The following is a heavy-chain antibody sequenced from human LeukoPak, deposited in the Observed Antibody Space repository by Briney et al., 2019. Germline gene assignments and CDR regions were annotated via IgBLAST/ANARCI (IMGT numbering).Heavy chain of an antibody. V-gene: IGHV3-9*01. J-gene: IGHJ4*01. CDR3: AKDKGDSSTWSSPFDY. D-gene: IGHD6-13*01. CDR1: GFTFDDYA. CDR2: ISRNGDST. Sequence: SLRLSCEASGFTFDDYAMHWVRQAPGKGLEWVSGISRNGDSTGYADSVKGRFTISRDNAKNSLYLQMNTLRVEDAAFYFCAKDKGDSSTWSSPFDYWGHGSGLPVSS.